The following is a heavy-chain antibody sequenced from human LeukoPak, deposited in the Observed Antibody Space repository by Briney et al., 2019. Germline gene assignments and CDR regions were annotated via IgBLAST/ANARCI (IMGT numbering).Heavy chain of an antibody. V-gene: IGHV4-31*03. D-gene: IGHD3-10*01. CDR3: AAYMVRGVPNWFDP. CDR2: IYYSGST. CDR1: GGSISSGGYY. Sequence: PSETLSLTCTVSGGSISSGGYYWSWIRQHPGKGLEWIGYIYYSGSTYYNPSLKSRVTISVDTSKNQFSLKLSSVTAADTAVYYCAAYMVRGVPNWFDPWGQGTLVTVSS. J-gene: IGHJ5*02.